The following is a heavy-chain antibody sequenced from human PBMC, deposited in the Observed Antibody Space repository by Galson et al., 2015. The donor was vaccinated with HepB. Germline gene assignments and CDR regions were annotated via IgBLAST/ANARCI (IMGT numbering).Heavy chain of an antibody. CDR3: ARSPEGGWFDP. D-gene: IGHD1-26*01. CDR1: GFTFSSYA. Sequence: SLRLSCAASGFTFSSYAMHWVRQAPGKGLEWVAVISYDGSNKYYADSVKGRFTISRDNSKNTLYLQMNSLRAEDTAVYYCARSPEGGWFDPWGQGTLVTVSS. CDR2: ISYDGSNK. V-gene: IGHV3-30-3*01. J-gene: IGHJ5*02.